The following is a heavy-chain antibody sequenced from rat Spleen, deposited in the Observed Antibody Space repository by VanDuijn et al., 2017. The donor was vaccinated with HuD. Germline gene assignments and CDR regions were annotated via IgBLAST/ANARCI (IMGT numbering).Heavy chain of an antibody. CDR1: GLSLTSNT. CDR2: VWGDGST. Sequence: QVQLKESGPGLVQPSQTLSLTCTVSGLSLTSNTVHWVRQPPGKGLEWMGGVWGDGSTAYNSALKSRLSITRDTSKSQVFLKMNSLQPEDTGTYYCARHLREASGVMDVWGQGASVTVSS. J-gene: IGHJ4*01. CDR3: ARHLREASGVMDV. D-gene: IGHD4-3*01. V-gene: IGHV2-1*01.